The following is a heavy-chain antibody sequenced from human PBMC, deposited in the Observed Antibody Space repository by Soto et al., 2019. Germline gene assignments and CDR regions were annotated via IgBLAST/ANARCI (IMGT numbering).Heavy chain of an antibody. D-gene: IGHD3-16*01. CDR3: VRPNFGALTHVDF. V-gene: IGHV5-51*01. CDR1: GYPFTNYL. J-gene: IGHJ4*02. CDR2: IFPGDSDT. Sequence: PGESLTISCQSIGYPFTNYLIVWVRPPPGKGLEWMGIIFPGDSDTRYNPSFEGQVTVSADESISTAYLQWNTLKASDTAMYYCVRPNFGALTHVDFWGQGTRGTV.